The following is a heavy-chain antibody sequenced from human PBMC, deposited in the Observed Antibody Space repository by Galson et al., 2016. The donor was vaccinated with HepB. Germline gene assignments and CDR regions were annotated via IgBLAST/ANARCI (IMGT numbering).Heavy chain of an antibody. V-gene: IGHV1-8*01. CDR3: AITHSYRILDY. CDR2: MNPNTGHT. CDR1: GYTFTSFD. Sequence: SVKVSCKASGYTFTSFDINWVRQATGQGLEWMGWMNPNTGHTDYAQKFQGRIAMTRSTSISTAYMELSSLRSDDTAIYYCAITHSYRILDYWGQGTLVTVFS. J-gene: IGHJ4*02. D-gene: IGHD5-18*01.